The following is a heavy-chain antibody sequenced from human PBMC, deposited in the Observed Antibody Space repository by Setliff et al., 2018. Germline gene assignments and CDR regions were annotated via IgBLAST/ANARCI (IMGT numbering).Heavy chain of an antibody. CDR1: GGSINSRSKY. D-gene: IGHD1-1*01. Sequence: KSSETLSLTCTVSGGSINSRSKYWGWIRQPPGKGLEWIGRIYHGGKTYYNTSLESRLTISVDTSKNQFSLKLRSVTAADTAVYYCARTGTYRYFDSWGQGTLVTVSS. CDR2: IYHGGKT. CDR3: ARTGTYRYFDS. V-gene: IGHV4-39*01. J-gene: IGHJ4*02.